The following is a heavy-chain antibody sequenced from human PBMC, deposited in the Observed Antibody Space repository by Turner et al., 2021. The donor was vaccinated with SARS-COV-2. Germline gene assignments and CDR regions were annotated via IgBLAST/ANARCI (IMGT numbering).Heavy chain of an antibody. J-gene: IGHJ6*02. D-gene: IGHD3-3*01. CDR3: ASPSVDFWSGSYYGMDV. CDR1: GGSISSSSYY. Sequence: QLQLQESGPGLVKPSETLSLTCTVSGGSISSSSYYWGWIRPPPGKGLEWLGSIDYSGSTYYNPSLKSRVTISVDTSKNQFSLKLSSVTAADTAVYYCASPSVDFWSGSYYGMDVWGQGTTVTVSS. V-gene: IGHV4-39*01. CDR2: IDYSGST.